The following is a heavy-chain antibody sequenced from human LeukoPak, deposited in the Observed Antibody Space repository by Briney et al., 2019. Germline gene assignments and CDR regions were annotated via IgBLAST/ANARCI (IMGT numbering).Heavy chain of an antibody. CDR2: IYYSGST. V-gene: IGHV4-59*08. J-gene: IGHJ4*02. D-gene: IGHD3-10*01. CDR3: ARLGVLRVLDY. Sequence: SETLSLTCTVSGDSINNYYWSWIRQPPGKGLEWIAYIYYSGSTNYNPSLKSRVTISLDTSKNQFSLKLSSVTAADTAVYYCARLGVLRVLDYWGQGTLVTVSS. CDR1: GDSINNYY.